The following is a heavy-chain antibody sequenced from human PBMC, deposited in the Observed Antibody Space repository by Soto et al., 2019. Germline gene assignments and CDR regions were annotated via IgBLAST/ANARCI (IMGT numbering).Heavy chain of an antibody. CDR3: AKDVGYTYGYDYFDY. Sequence: PGGSLRLSCSASGFAFSNYDMVWVRQAPGKGLEYISAITSHGHITYYADSVKGRFTISRDNSKNTLSLQMNSLRAEDTAVYYCAKDVGYTYGYDYFDYWGQGTLVTVSS. CDR1: GFAFSNYD. V-gene: IGHV3-64*04. D-gene: IGHD5-18*01. CDR2: ITSHGHIT. J-gene: IGHJ4*02.